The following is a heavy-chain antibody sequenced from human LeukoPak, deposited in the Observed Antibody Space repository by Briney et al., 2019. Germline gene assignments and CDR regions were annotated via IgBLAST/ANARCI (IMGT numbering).Heavy chain of an antibody. Sequence: GGSLRLSCAVSGFTFSSYCMTWVRQAPGKGLEWVANIKQGGSETYYVDPVKGRFAISRDIAKNSLYLQMNSLRAEDTAVYYCARGVLYSTDAFDIWGQGTMVIVSS. CDR1: GFTFSSYC. CDR2: IKQGGSET. J-gene: IGHJ3*02. CDR3: ARGVLYSTDAFDI. D-gene: IGHD4-11*01. V-gene: IGHV3-7*01.